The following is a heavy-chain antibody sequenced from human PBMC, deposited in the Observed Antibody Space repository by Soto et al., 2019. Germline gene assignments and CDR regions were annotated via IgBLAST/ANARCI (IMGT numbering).Heavy chain of an antibody. CDR3: AREDEGVPASSNAFDL. Sequence: QAHLVESGGGVVQPGTSLRLSCAASGFSFSTYGFHWFRQTPGKGLEWVAVIVNDESRKDYADSVKGRFTISRDTSTNTLYTQMNSLRAEDAALYFCAREDEGVPASSNAFDLWGQGTMVTVSS. V-gene: IGHV3-33*01. D-gene: IGHD2-2*01. J-gene: IGHJ3*01. CDR1: GFSFSTYG. CDR2: IVNDESRK.